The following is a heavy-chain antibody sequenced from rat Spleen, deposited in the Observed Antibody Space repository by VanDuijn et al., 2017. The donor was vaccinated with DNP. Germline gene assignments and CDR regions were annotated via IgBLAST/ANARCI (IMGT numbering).Heavy chain of an antibody. D-gene: IGHD4-3*01. CDR2: INTGSGGT. CDR3: ARGGTSFAY. J-gene: IGHJ3*01. CDR1: GYTFTTYY. V-gene: IGHV1-43*01. Sequence: QIQLQQSGAELAKPGSSVMISCKASGYTFTTYYIAWIKQTTGQGLEYIGYINTGSGGTNYNEKFKGKATLTVDKSSSTAFMQLSSLTPDDSAVYYCARGGTSFAYWGQGTLVTVSS.